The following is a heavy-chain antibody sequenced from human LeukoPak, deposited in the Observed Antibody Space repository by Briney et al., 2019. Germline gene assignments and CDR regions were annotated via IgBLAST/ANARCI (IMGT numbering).Heavy chain of an antibody. J-gene: IGHJ4*02. CDR3: AKGNGDTCYSAIDY. CDR1: GLTFSSYA. CDR2: ISGSGGST. V-gene: IGHV3-23*01. D-gene: IGHD2-15*01. Sequence: PGGSLRLSCAASGLTFSSYAMSWVRQAPGKGLEWVSAISGSGGSTYYADSVKGRFTISRDNSKNTLYLQMNSLRAEDTAVYYCAKGNGDTCYSAIDYWSQGALVTVSS.